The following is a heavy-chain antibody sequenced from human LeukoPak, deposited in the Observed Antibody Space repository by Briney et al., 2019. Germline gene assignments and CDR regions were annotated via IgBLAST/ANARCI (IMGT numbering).Heavy chain of an antibody. D-gene: IGHD2-8*01. Sequence: GGSLRLSCATSGFSFSTYTMNWVRQAPGKGLAWVSSISTNSDYIYYADSVKGRFTISRDNAKTSLFLQMNSLAADDTAVYYCGGTLNGVPDYWGQGTLVTVSS. CDR1: GFSFSTYT. V-gene: IGHV3-21*01. CDR3: GGTLNGVPDY. J-gene: IGHJ4*02. CDR2: ISTNSDYI.